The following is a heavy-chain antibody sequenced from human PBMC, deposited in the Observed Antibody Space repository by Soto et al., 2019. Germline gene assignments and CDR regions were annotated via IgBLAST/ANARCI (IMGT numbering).Heavy chain of an antibody. Sequence: GESLKISCKGSGCSFTSYWIGWVRQMPGKGLEWMGIIYPGDSDTRYSPSFQGQVTISADKSISTAYLQWSSLKASDTAMYYCARSGSGYSYGCDAFDIWGQGTMVTVSS. V-gene: IGHV5-51*01. CDR1: GCSFTSYW. CDR2: IYPGDSDT. D-gene: IGHD5-18*01. CDR3: ARSGSGYSYGCDAFDI. J-gene: IGHJ3*02.